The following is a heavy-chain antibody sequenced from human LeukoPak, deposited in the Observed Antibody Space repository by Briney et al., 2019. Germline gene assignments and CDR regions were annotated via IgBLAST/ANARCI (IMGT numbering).Heavy chain of an antibody. CDR2: IDSNTGGT. D-gene: IGHD2-8*01. V-gene: IGHV1-2*02. J-gene: IGHJ5*02. Sequence: ASVKVSCKSSGYTFTGYYIRWVRQAPGQGLEWMGWIDSNTGGTNYAQKFQGRVTMTRDTSISTAYMELGGLTSDDTAVYYCARDANAAFDPWGQGTLVTVSS. CDR1: GYTFTGYY. CDR3: ARDANAAFDP.